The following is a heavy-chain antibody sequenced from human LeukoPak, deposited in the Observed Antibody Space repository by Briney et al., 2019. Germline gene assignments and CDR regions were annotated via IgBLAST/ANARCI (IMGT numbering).Heavy chain of an antibody. CDR3: ATDPGEIVPAAKGPRGDYCYGMDV. CDR1: GYTLTELS. D-gene: IGHD2-2*01. V-gene: IGHV1-24*01. CDR2: LDPEDGET. Sequence: GASVKVSCKVSGYTLTELSMHWVRQAPGKGLEWMGGLDPEDGETIYAQKFQGRVTMTEDTSTDTAYMELNSLKSDDTAVYYCATDPGEIVPAAKGPRGDYCYGMDVWGQGTTVTVSS. J-gene: IGHJ6*02.